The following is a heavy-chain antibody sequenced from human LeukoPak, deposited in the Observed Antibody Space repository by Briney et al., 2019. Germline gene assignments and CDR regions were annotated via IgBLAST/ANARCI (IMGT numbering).Heavy chain of an antibody. V-gene: IGHV3-23*01. D-gene: IGHD2-2*01. CDR1: GFTFSSYA. CDR3: AKAYCSSTSCNTYFDY. CDR2: LSGSGGST. J-gene: IGHJ4*02. Sequence: GGSLRLSCAASGFTFSSYAMSWVRQAPGKGLEWVSALSGSGGSTYYAHSVKGRFTISRDNSKNTLYLQMNSLRAEDTAVYYCAKAYCSSTSCNTYFDYWGQGTLVTVSS.